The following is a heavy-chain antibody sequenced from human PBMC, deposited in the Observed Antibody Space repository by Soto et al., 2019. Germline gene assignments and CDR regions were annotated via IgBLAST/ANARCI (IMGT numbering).Heavy chain of an antibody. Sequence: EVQLVESEGGLVQRGGSLRLSCAASGFTFNYYWMHWVRQAPGQGLVWVSHIHSDGSTTTYADSVKGRFTISRDNPKHTLDLQMNSRRAEDTAVYYCVRGDKGGFDLWGQGTTVTVSS. D-gene: IGHD2-21*02. J-gene: IGHJ3*01. CDR2: IHSDGSTT. V-gene: IGHV3-74*01. CDR1: GFTFNYYW. CDR3: VRGDKGGFDL.